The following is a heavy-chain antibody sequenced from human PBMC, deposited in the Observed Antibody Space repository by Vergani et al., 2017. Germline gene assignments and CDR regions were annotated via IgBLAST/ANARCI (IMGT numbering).Heavy chain of an antibody. D-gene: IGHD6-19*01. CDR3: ARDLDPGIAVAGTVGY. CDR1: GFTFDDYG. V-gene: IGHV3-20*01. J-gene: IGHJ4*02. CDR2: INWNGGST. Sequence: EVQLVESGGGVVRPGGSLRLSCAASGFTFDDYGMSWVRQAPGKGMEWVSGINWNGGSTGYADFVKGRFTISRDNAKNSLYLQMNSLRAEDTALYHCARDLDPGIAVAGTVGYWGQGTLVTVSS.